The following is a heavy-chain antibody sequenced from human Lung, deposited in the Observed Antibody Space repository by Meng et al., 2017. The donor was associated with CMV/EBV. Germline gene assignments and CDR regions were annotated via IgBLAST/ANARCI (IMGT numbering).Heavy chain of an antibody. Sequence: QVQLVQSGNEVKKPGASVKVSCKASGYTFTTFDINWLRQAPGQGLEWMGWISVYSGNTNYAQKFQGRVTMTTDRSTSTVYMDLTSLRSDDTAVYYCARDFDFWSGYYRPLGYWGQGTLVPSPQ. CDR2: ISVYSGNT. CDR1: GYTFTTFD. J-gene: IGHJ4*02. CDR3: ARDFDFWSGYYRPLGY. D-gene: IGHD3-3*01. V-gene: IGHV1-18*01.